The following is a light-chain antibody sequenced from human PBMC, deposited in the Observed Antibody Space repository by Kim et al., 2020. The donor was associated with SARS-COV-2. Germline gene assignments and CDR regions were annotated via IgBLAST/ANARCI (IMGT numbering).Light chain of an antibody. V-gene: IGKV3-20*01. CDR1: QSVSSSY. CDR3: QQYGSSPKT. CDR2: GAS. Sequence: SPGERATLSCRASQSVSSSYLAWYQQKPGQAPRRLIYGASSRATGIPDRFSGSGSGTDFTLTISRLEPEDFAVYYCQQYGSSPKTFGQGTKVDIK. J-gene: IGKJ1*01.